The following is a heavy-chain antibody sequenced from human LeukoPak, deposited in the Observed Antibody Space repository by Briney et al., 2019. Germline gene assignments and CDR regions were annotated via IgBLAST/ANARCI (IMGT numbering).Heavy chain of an antibody. D-gene: IGHD2-21*01. CDR1: GGSISSYY. Sequence: NPSETLSLTCTVSGGSISSYYWSWIRQPPGKGLEWIGYIYYSGSTNYNPSLKSQVTISVDTSKNQFSLKLSSVTAADTAVYYCARHEFASPFVSWGQGTLVTVSS. CDR2: IYYSGST. J-gene: IGHJ4*02. V-gene: IGHV4-59*01. CDR3: ARHEFASPFVS.